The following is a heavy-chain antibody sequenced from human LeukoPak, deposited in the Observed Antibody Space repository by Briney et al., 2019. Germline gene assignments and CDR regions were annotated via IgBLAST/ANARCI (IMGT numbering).Heavy chain of an antibody. CDR2: INPSGGST. CDR3: ARDSRYCSGGSCYYLNWFDP. Sequence: ASVKVSCMASGYTFTSYYMHWVRQAPGQGLEWMGIINPSGGSTSYAQKFQGRVTITADESTSTAYMELSSLRSEDTAVYYCARDSRYCSGGSCYYLNWFDPWGQGTLVTVSS. J-gene: IGHJ5*02. D-gene: IGHD2-15*01. V-gene: IGHV1-46*01. CDR1: GYTFTSYY.